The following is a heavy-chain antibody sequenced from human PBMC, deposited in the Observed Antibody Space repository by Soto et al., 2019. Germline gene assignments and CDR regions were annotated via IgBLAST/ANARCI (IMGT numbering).Heavy chain of an antibody. V-gene: IGHV4-31*03. D-gene: IGHD6-13*01. CDR3: ARSWTTAAGWANWFDP. CDR1: GGSISSDGYY. J-gene: IGHJ5*02. Sequence: QVQLQESGPGLVKPSQTLSLTCSVSGGSISSDGYYWSWIRQHPGKGLEWVGYIHYSGATYYNSSLESRLNILVDTSKNQLSLKLSSVTAADTAVYYCARSWTTAAGWANWFDPWGQGTLVIVSS. CDR2: IHYSGAT.